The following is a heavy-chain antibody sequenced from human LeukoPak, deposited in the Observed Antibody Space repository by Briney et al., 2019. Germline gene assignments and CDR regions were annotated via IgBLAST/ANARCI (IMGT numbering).Heavy chain of an antibody. D-gene: IGHD3-22*01. CDR1: GLSFSFYA. Sequence: GGSLRLSCAASGLSFSFYAMSWVRQAPGKGLEWVSSISGGGAGTYYADSVRGRFTISRDNSKNTLYLQMNSLRAEDTAVYYCAREARDSSGYDADYWGQGTLVTVSS. CDR2: ISGGGAGT. J-gene: IGHJ4*02. V-gene: IGHV3-23*01. CDR3: AREARDSSGYDADY.